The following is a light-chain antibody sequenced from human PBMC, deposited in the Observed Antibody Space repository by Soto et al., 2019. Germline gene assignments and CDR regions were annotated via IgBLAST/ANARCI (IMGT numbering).Light chain of an antibody. Sequence: QSVLTPPPSVSGASGQRVAISCTGSSSNIGAEYDVHWYQQLPGTAPKRLIYGDNNRPSGVPDRFSGSKSGTSASLAITGLQSKDEADYYCQSYDSSLTTFVFGTGTKVTVL. CDR1: SSNIGAEYD. J-gene: IGLJ1*01. CDR2: GDN. V-gene: IGLV1-40*01. CDR3: QSYDSSLTTFV.